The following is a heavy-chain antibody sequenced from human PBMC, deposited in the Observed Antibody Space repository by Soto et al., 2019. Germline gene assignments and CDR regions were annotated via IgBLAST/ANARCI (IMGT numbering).Heavy chain of an antibody. D-gene: IGHD6-19*01. CDR2: ISAYSGDT. CDR1: GYNFTRYG. Sequence: QVQLVQSAAEVKPPGASVKVSCKASGYNFTRYGFSWVRQAPGQGLEWMGWISAYSGDTNYAQKFQGRVSMTTDTSTSTAYMELRSLRSDDTAVYYSETESGGSLTQWLMFDFGGQGTLVIVSP. V-gene: IGHV1-18*01. CDR3: ETESGGSLTQWLMFDF. J-gene: IGHJ4*02.